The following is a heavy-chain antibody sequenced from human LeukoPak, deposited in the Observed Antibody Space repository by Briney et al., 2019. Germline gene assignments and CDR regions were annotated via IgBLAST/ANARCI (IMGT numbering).Heavy chain of an antibody. Sequence: GGSLRLSCAASGFTFSSYGMHWVRQAPGKGLEWVAVIWYDGSNKYYADSVKGRFTISRVNSKNTLYLQMNSLRAEDTAVYYCAKDGGYSGYFDYWGQGTLVTVSS. CDR3: AKDGGYSGYFDY. D-gene: IGHD5-12*01. CDR1: GFTFSSYG. CDR2: IWYDGSNK. V-gene: IGHV3-33*06. J-gene: IGHJ4*02.